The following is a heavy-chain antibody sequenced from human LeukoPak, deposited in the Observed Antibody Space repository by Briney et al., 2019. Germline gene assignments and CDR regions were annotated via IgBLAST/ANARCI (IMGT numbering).Heavy chain of an antibody. Sequence: SETLSLTCTVSGGSISSYYWSWIRQPPGKGLEWIGYIYYSGSTNYNPSLKSRVTISVDTSKNQFSLKLSSVTAADTAVYYCARDEAVAGTGNWFDPWGQGTLVTVSS. CDR2: IYYSGST. J-gene: IGHJ5*02. CDR3: ARDEAVAGTGNWFDP. D-gene: IGHD6-19*01. CDR1: GGSISSYY. V-gene: IGHV4-59*12.